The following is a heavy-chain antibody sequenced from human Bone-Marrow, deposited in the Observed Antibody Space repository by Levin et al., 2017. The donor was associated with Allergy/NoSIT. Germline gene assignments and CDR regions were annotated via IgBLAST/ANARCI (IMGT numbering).Heavy chain of an antibody. CDR2: FDPAYGET. CDR3: ATEGGYDYHEFGY. J-gene: IGHJ4*02. D-gene: IGHD5-12*01. CDR1: GYTLSELP. Sequence: ASVKVSCKVSGYTLSELPIHWIRQAPGKGLEWMGTFDPAYGETIDTDKFQGRLTLTEDTSTGTAYMDLSSLRSEDTAMYYCATEGGYDYHEFGYWGQGTLLAVSS. V-gene: IGHV1-24*01.